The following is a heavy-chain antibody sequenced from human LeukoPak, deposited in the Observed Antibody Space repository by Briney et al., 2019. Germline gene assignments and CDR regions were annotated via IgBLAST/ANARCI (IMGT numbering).Heavy chain of an antibody. CDR3: ASGFERGVPNFDY. V-gene: IGHV1-18*01. CDR1: GYTFTSYG. CDR2: ISAYNGNT. J-gene: IGHJ4*02. D-gene: IGHD3-10*01. Sequence: ASVKVSCKASGYTFTSYGISWVRQAPGQGLEWMGWISAYNGNTNYAQKLQDRVTMTTDTSTSTSDMELRCLRSEDAAVYYCASGFERGVPNFDYKGQGTLVTVSS.